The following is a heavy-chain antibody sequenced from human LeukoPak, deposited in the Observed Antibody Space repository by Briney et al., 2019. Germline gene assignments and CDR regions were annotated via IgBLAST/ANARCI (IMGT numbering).Heavy chain of an antibody. CDR2: IYSGGGT. D-gene: IGHD2-15*01. V-gene: IGHV3-53*01. J-gene: IGHJ6*02. Sequence: PGGSLRLSCAASGFTVSNTYMSWVRQAPGKGLEWVSLIYSGGGTYSADSVKGRFTISRDISKNTLYLQMNSLRAEDTAVYYCASDQLGYCSGGSCSSSYYGMDVWGQGTTVTVSS. CDR1: GFTVSNTY. CDR3: ASDQLGYCSGGSCSSSYYGMDV.